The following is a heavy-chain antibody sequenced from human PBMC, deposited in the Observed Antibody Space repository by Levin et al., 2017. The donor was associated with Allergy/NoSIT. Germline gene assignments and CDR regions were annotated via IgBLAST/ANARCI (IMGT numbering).Heavy chain of an antibody. V-gene: IGHV3-23*01. CDR1: GFTFSSYA. CDR3: AKEENWNEGFDY. J-gene: IGHJ4*02. D-gene: IGHD1-1*01. Sequence: LSLTCAASGFTFSSYAMSWVRQAPGKGLEWVSAISGSGGSTYYADSVKGRFTISRDNSKNTLYLQMNSLRAEDTAVYYCAKEENWNEGFDYWGQGTLVTVSS. CDR2: ISGSGGST.